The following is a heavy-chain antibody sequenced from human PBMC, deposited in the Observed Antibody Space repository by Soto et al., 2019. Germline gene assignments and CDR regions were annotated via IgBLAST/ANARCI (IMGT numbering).Heavy chain of an antibody. CDR3: AKDIEKGYDYIWGSYRYTGSLVDY. D-gene: IGHD3-16*02. CDR1: GFTFSEYA. CDR2: IGGAGSNI. V-gene: IGHV3-23*01. J-gene: IGHJ4*02. Sequence: GGSLRLSCAASGFTFSEYAMTWVRQAPGKGLEWVSVIGGAGSNIYYADSVKGRLTVSRDDAKNSLYLQMNSLRAEDTALYYCAKDIEKGYDYIWGSYRYTGSLVDYWGQGTLVTVSS.